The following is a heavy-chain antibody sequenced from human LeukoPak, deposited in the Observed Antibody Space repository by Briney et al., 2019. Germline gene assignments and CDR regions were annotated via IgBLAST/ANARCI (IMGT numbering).Heavy chain of an antibody. CDR1: GGSFSGYY. J-gene: IGHJ3*02. Sequence: SETLSLTCAVYGGSFSGYYWSWIRQPPGKGLEWIGSIHFTGTTYYNSSLQSRLTISVDTSKNLFSLKLTSVTATDTALYYCARQRDTASVGAFDTWGQGTMVIVSP. CDR3: ARQRDTASVGAFDT. CDR2: IHFTGTT. D-gene: IGHD2-2*02. V-gene: IGHV4-34*01.